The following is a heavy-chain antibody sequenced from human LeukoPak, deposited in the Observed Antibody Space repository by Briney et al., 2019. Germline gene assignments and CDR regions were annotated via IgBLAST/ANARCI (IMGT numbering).Heavy chain of an antibody. CDR2: ISGHNGDV. V-gene: IGHV1-18*01. CDR1: GYTFSNYG. J-gene: IGHJ4*02. D-gene: IGHD3-10*01. Sequence: ASVKVSCKASGYTFSNYGITWVRQAPGQGLEWMGTISGHNGDVNYAPKFQGRVTMTTDTSTTTAYMELRSLRFDDTTVYYCARYNSLLRGVTTSDYWGQGTLVTVSS. CDR3: ARYNSLLRGVTTSDY.